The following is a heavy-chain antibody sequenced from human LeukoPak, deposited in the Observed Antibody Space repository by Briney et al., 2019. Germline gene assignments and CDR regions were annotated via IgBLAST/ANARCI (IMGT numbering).Heavy chain of an antibody. V-gene: IGHV3-74*01. D-gene: IGHD3-10*01. CDR1: GFTFSNYW. CDR2: INGDGSST. Sequence: SGGSLRLSCAASGFTFSNYWMHWVRQAPGKGLVWVSRINGDGSSTSYADSVKGRFTISRDNAKNTLYLQMDRLRAEDTAVYYCARDPYGSGRYWGQGTRVTVSS. CDR3: ARDPYGSGRY. J-gene: IGHJ4*02.